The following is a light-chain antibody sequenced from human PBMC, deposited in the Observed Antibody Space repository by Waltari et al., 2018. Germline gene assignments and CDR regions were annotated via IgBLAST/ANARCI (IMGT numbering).Light chain of an antibody. V-gene: IGLV7-46*01. Sequence: QTVVTQEPSLTVSPGGTVTLTCASSTGDVTSGHYPYWFQQKPGQAPRTLIYETSNKHAWTPARFSGSLLGGKAALTLSGAQAEDEADYYCLLSYSGSWVFGGGTKLTVL. CDR2: ETS. CDR1: TGDVTSGHY. J-gene: IGLJ3*02. CDR3: LLSYSGSWV.